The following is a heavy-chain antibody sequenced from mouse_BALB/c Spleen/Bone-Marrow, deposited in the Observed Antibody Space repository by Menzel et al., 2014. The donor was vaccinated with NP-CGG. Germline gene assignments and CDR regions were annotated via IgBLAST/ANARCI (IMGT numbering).Heavy chain of an antibody. D-gene: IGHD3-2*02. J-gene: IGHJ1*01. Sequence: DVKLVESGGGLVKPGGSLKLSCAASGFTFCSYAMSWVRQTPEKRLGWVASISSGGSTYYPDSVKGRFTISRDNARNILYLQMSSLRSEDTAMYYCARGGLRYFDDWGAGTTVTVSS. CDR3: ARGGLRYFDD. CDR1: GFTFCSYA. V-gene: IGHV5-6-5*01. CDR2: ISSGGST.